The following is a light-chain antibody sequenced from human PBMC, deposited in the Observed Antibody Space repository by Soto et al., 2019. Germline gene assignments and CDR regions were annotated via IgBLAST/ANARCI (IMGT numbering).Light chain of an antibody. Sequence: EMVMTQSPATLSVSLGERATLSCRASQSVRTKLVWYQQKPGQAPRLLIYGASTRATGIPARFSGSGYGTELILTISQLQYEDFAVYCRQHHDQGWTFGQGTKLEIK. V-gene: IGKV3-15*01. CDR1: QSVRTK. CDR3: QHHDQGWT. J-gene: IGKJ1*01. CDR2: GAS.